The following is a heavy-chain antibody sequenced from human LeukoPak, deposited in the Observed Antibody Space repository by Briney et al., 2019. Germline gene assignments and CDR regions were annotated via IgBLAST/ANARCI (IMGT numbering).Heavy chain of an antibody. CDR2: IYSGGST. CDR3: ATWPQSSGYSSGWYYFDY. Sequence: PGGSLRLSCAASGFTVSSNYMSWVRQAPGKGLEWGSVIYSGGSTYYADSVKGRFTISRHNSKNTLYLQMNSLRAEDTAVYYCATWPQSSGYSSGWYYFDYWGQGTLVTVSS. J-gene: IGHJ4*02. V-gene: IGHV3-53*04. D-gene: IGHD6-19*01. CDR1: GFTVSSNY.